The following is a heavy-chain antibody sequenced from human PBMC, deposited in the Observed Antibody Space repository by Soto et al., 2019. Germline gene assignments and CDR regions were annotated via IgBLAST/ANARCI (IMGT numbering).Heavy chain of an antibody. CDR2: IYYSGST. D-gene: IGHD5-18*01. CDR3: ASQNGGYSYGRGSYYYYGMDV. Sequence: PSETLSLTCTVSGGSISSGDYYWSWIRQPPGKGLEWIGYIYYSGSTYYNPSLKSRVTISVDTSKNQFSLKLSSVTAADTAVYYCASQNGGYSYGRGSYYYYGMDVWGQGTTVTVS. J-gene: IGHJ6*02. CDR1: GGSISSGDYY. V-gene: IGHV4-30-4*01.